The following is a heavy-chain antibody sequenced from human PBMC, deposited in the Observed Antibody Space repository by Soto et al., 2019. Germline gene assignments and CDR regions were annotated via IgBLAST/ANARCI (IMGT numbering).Heavy chain of an antibody. J-gene: IGHJ5*02. D-gene: IGHD2-15*01. V-gene: IGHV1-69*02. CDR3: AARSAYCSGGSCYSDWFDP. CDR1: GGTFSSYT. Sequence: QVQLVQSGAEVKKPGSSVKVSCKASGGTFSSYTISWVRQAPGQGLEWMGRIIPILGIANYAQKFQGRVPITEGKSTSTAYMELSSLRSEDTAVYYCAARSAYCSGGSCYSDWFDPWGQGTLVTVSS. CDR2: IIPILGIA.